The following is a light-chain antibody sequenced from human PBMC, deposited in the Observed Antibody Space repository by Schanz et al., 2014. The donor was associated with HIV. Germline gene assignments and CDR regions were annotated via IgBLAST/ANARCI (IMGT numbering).Light chain of an antibody. V-gene: IGKV1-8*01. CDR1: QGISTY. J-gene: IGKJ2*01. Sequence: AIRMTQSPSSFSASTGDRVTITCRASQGISTYLAWYQQKPGTAPNLLIYAASTLHTGVPLRFSGSGSGTDFTLTINGLQPDDFATYYCQQLNSFPYTFGQGTMLEI. CDR3: QQLNSFPYT. CDR2: AAS.